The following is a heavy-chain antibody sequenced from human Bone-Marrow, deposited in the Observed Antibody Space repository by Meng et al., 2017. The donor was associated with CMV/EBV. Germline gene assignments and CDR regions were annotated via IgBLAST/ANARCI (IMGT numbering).Heavy chain of an antibody. Sequence: GESLKISCKGSGCSFTSYWIGWVRQMPGKGLEWMGIIYPGDSDTRYSPSFQGQVTISADKSISTAYLQWSSLKASDTAMYYCARLGAAGRLSYYYYGMDVWGQGTTVTVSS. CDR1: GCSFTSYW. J-gene: IGHJ6*02. V-gene: IGHV5-51*01. CDR2: IYPGDSDT. D-gene: IGHD6-13*01. CDR3: ARLGAAGRLSYYYYGMDV.